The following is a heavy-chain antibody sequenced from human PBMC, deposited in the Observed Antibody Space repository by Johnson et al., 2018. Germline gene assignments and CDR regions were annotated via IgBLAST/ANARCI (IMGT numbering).Heavy chain of an antibody. CDR3: GKAGGLDI. V-gene: IGHV3-9*01. D-gene: IGHD1-1*01. Sequence: VQLVQSGGGLVQPGRSLRLSCAASGFTFDDYAMHWVRQAPGKGLEWVSGISWNSGSIGYADSVKGRFTISRDNAKNSLYLQMNMLRAGDTALDYCGKAGGLDIWGQGTTVTVSS. CDR1: GFTFDDYA. J-gene: IGHJ6*02. CDR2: ISWNSGSI.